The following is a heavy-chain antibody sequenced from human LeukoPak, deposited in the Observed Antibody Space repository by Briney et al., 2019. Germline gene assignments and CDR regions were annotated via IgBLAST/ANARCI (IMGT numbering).Heavy chain of an antibody. CDR1: GYTFTGYY. V-gene: IGHV1-2*02. CDR3: ARESCSGGSCYPDAFDI. J-gene: IGHJ3*02. Sequence: GASVKVSCKASGYTFTGYYMHWVRQAPGQGLEWMGWINPNSGGTNYAQKFQGRVTMTRDTSISTAYMELSRLRSDDTAVYYCARESCSGGSCYPDAFDIWGQGTMVTVSS. D-gene: IGHD2-15*01. CDR2: INPNSGGT.